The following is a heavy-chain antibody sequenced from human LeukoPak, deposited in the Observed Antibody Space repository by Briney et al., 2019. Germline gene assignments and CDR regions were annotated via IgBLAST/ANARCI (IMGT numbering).Heavy chain of an antibody. CDR2: IYTSGST. Sequence: SETLSLTCTVSGGSISSYYWSWIRQPAGKGLEWIGRIYTSGSTNYHPSLKSRVTMSVDTSKNQFSLKLSSVTAADTAVYYCARDDYGGSPYYYYYMDVWGKGTTVTVSS. J-gene: IGHJ6*03. CDR3: ARDDYGGSPYYYYYMDV. CDR1: GGSISSYY. V-gene: IGHV4-4*07. D-gene: IGHD4-23*01.